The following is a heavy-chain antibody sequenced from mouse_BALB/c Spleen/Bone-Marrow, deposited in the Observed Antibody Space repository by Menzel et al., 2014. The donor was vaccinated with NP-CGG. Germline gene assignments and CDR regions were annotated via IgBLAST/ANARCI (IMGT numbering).Heavy chain of an antibody. D-gene: IGHD1-1*01. V-gene: IGHV14-3*02. CDR1: GFNIKDTF. CDR2: IDPANGDT. J-gene: IGHJ1*01. Sequence: EVKLVESGAELVKPGASVKLSCTASGFNIKDTFMHWVKQRPEQGLEWIGRIDPANGDTKYDPKFQGKATITADTSSNTAYLQLSSLTSEDTAVYYCTKPPFYYGSSYWYFDVWGAGTTVAVSS. CDR3: TKPPFYYGSSYWYFDV.